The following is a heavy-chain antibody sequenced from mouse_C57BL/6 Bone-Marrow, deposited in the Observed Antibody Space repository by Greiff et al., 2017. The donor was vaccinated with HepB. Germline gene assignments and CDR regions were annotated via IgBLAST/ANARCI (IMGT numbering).Heavy chain of an antibody. J-gene: IGHJ2*01. CDR3: ASGDSMVTPYYFDY. Sequence: VQLQQPGPELVKPGASVKLSCKASGYTFTSYWMHWVKQRPGQGLEWIGNINPSNGGTNYNEKFKSKATLTVDKSSSTAYMQLSSLTSEDSAVYYCASGDSMVTPYYFDYWGQGTTLTVSS. CDR2: INPSNGGT. CDR1: GYTFTSYW. V-gene: IGHV1-53*01. D-gene: IGHD2-2*01.